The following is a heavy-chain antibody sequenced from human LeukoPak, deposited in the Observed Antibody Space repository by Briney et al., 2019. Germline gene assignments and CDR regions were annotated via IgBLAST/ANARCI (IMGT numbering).Heavy chain of an antibody. CDR1: GFTFDDYA. V-gene: IGHV3-9*01. Sequence: GGSLRLSCAASGFTFDDYAMHWVRQAPGKGLEWVSGISWNSGSIGYADSVKGRFTVSRDNAKNSLYLQMNSLRAEDTALYYCAKGSAAGSPPRDYWGQGTLVTVSS. CDR2: ISWNSGSI. D-gene: IGHD6-13*01. CDR3: AKGSAAGSPPRDY. J-gene: IGHJ4*02.